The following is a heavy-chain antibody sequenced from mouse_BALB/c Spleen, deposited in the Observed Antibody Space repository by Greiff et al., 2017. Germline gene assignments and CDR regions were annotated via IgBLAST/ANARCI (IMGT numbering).Heavy chain of an antibody. CDR3: ARRANWDLGMDY. J-gene: IGHJ4*01. CDR2: ILPGSGST. D-gene: IGHD4-1*01. CDR1: GYTFSSYW. V-gene: IGHV1-9*01. Sequence: QVQLQQSGAELMKPGASVKISCKATGYTFSSYWIEWVKQRPGHGLEWIGEILPGSGSTNYNEKFKGKATFTADTSSNTAYMQLSSLTSEDSAVYYCARRANWDLGMDYWGQGTSVTVSS.